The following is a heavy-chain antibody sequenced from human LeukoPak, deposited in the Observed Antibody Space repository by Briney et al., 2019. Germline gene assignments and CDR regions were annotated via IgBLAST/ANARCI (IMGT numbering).Heavy chain of an antibody. CDR2: ISGSGGST. Sequence: GGSLRLSCAASGFTFSSYAMSWVRQAPGKGLEWVSDISGSGGSTYYADSVKGWFTISRDNSKNTLYLQMNSLRAEDTAVYYCVPRKEWSCYMDVWGKGTTVTVSS. D-gene: IGHD3-3*01. J-gene: IGHJ6*03. V-gene: IGHV3-23*01. CDR1: GFTFSSYA. CDR3: VPRKEWSCYMDV.